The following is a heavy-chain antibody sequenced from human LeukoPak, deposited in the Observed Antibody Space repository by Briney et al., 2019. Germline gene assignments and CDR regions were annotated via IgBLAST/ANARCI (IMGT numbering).Heavy chain of an antibody. CDR1: GYTFTGYY. V-gene: IGHV1-18*04. D-gene: IGHD6-6*01. CDR2: ISAYNGNT. Sequence: ASVKVSCKASGYTFTGYYMHWVRQAPGQGLEWMGWISAYNGNTNYAQKLQGRVTMTTDTSTSTAYMELRSLRSDDTAVYYCARDTESSSSDWFDPWGQGTLVTVSS. J-gene: IGHJ5*02. CDR3: ARDTESSSSDWFDP.